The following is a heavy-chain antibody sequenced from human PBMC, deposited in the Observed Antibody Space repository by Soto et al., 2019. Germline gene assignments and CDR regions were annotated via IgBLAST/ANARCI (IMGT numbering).Heavy chain of an antibody. V-gene: IGHV1-69*01. J-gene: IGHJ6*02. D-gene: IGHD2-2*01. CDR1: GGTFGSYA. CDR2: IIPIPGTA. Sequence: QVQLVQSGAEVKKPGSSEKVSCKASGGTFGSYAISWVRQAPGQGLEWMGGIIPIPGTANDAQKFQGRVTIAADESTSAAYMELSSLRSEDTAVYYCARSQGSSTSLEIYYYYYYGMDVWGQGTTVTVSS. CDR3: ARSQGSSTSLEIYYYYYYGMDV.